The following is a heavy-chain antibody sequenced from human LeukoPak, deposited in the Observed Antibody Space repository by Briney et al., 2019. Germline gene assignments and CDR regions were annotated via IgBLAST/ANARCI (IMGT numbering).Heavy chain of an antibody. CDR2: ISDSGGRT. J-gene: IGHJ4*02. V-gene: IGHV3-23*01. D-gene: IGHD4-23*01. Sequence: PGGSLRLSCAASGFSFSSYALSWVRQAPGRGLEWVSAISDSGGRTYYADFVKGRFTISRDNSKNTLYLQMNSLRADDTAVYYCAKLPPPYGGNLDYFDYWGQGTLVTVSS. CDR1: GFSFSSYA. CDR3: AKLPPPYGGNLDYFDY.